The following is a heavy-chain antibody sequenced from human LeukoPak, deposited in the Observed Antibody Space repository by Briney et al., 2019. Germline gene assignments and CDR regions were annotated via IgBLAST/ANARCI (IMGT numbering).Heavy chain of an antibody. CDR3: VRGRSPLITMIVVVPPPAAYNWFDP. V-gene: IGHV4-39*07. CDR2: IYHSGST. CDR1: GGSISSSSYY. Sequence: SETLSLTCTVSGGSISSSSYYWGWIRQPPGKGLEWIGSIYHSGSTYYNPSLKSRVTISVDTSKNQFSLKLSSVTAADTAVYYCVRGRSPLITMIVVVPPPAAYNWFDPWGQGTLVTVSS. J-gene: IGHJ5*02. D-gene: IGHD3-22*01.